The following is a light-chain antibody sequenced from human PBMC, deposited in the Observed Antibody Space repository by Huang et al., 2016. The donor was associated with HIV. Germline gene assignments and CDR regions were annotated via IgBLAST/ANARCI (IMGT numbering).Light chain of an antibody. V-gene: IGKV3-15*01. CDR1: QSVSSN. CDR2: GAS. J-gene: IGKJ4*01. CDR3: QQYNNWPLT. Sequence: EIVLTQSPATLSVSPGDRVILSCRASQSVSSNVAWHQQKPGPAPRLLIYGASTRATAIPARFSGSVSGTEFTLTISSLQSEDFAVYYCQQYNNWPLTFGGGTKVEI.